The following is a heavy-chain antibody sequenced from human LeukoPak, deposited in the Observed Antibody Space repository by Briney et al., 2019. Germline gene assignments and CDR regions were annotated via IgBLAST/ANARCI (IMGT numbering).Heavy chain of an antibody. CDR3: ARGGRLLGKFDY. Sequence: PSETLSLTCSVSGGSISSYYWSWIRQPPGKGLEWIGYIYYSGRTNYNPSLKSRVTISVDTSTNQFSLKLSSVTAADTAVYFCARGGRLLGKFDYWGQGTLVTVSS. J-gene: IGHJ4*02. CDR1: GGSISSYY. D-gene: IGHD3-22*01. V-gene: IGHV4-59*01. CDR2: IYYSGRT.